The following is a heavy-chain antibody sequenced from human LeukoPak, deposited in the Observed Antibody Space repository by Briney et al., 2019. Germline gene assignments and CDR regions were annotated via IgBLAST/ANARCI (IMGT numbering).Heavy chain of an antibody. Sequence: PSETLSLTCTVSGGSISSSSYYWGWIRQPPGKGLEWIGSIYYSGSTYYSPSLKSRVAISVDTSKNQFSLKPSSVTAADTAVYYCARVDSSSSDAFDIWGQGTMVTVSS. D-gene: IGHD6-6*01. CDR1: GGSISSSSYY. V-gene: IGHV4-39*07. CDR3: ARVDSSSSDAFDI. CDR2: IYYSGST. J-gene: IGHJ3*02.